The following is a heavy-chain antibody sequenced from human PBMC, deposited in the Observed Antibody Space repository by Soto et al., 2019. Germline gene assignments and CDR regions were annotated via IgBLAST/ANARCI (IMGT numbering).Heavy chain of an antibody. CDR2: IDSDGSTT. Sequence: EVQVVESGGGLVQPGGSLRLSCAASGFTFRRYWMHWVRQAPGKGLVWVSRIDSDGSTTQYEDSVRGRFTISRDNAKNTLFLQMNSLRAEDTAVYYCARVDDSGYYLGPFDYWGQGTLVTVSS. V-gene: IGHV3-74*03. J-gene: IGHJ4*02. D-gene: IGHD3-22*01. CDR3: ARVDDSGYYLGPFDY. CDR1: GFTFRRYW.